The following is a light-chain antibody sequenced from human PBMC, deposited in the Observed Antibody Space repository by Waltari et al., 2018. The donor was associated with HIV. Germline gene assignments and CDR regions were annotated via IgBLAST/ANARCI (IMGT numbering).Light chain of an antibody. CDR3: QKYKNWPYR. V-gene: IGKV3-15*01. Sequence: EIVMTQSPATLSVSPGERATLPCRARQSVSSNLAWYQQKPGHAPSHRIYGASTRATGIPARFSGSGAGTEVTLTISSLKCEDFAVYGCQKYKNWPYRFGQGTKLEIK. J-gene: IGKJ2*03. CDR2: GAS. CDR1: QSVSSN.